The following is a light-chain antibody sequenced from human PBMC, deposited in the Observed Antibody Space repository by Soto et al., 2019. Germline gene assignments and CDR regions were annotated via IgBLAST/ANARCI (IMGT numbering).Light chain of an antibody. Sequence: DLQMTQSPSSVSASVGDRVTITCRASQDINSWLAWYQQKPGKAPKLLMYAASSLQSGAQSRFSGSGSGTDFTLTISSLQPEDFATYYCQQANSFPLTFGGGTKVEIK. CDR1: QDINSW. V-gene: IGKV1-12*01. CDR2: AAS. J-gene: IGKJ4*01. CDR3: QQANSFPLT.